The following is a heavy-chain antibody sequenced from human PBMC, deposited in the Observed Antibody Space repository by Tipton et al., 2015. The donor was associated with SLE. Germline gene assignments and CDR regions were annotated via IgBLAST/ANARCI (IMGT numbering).Heavy chain of an antibody. J-gene: IGHJ3*02. CDR2: IYDSGRA. V-gene: IGHV4-61*01. CDR1: GFSVSSANYY. CDR3: ARAYSNAFDI. D-gene: IGHD2-21*01. Sequence: TLSLTCTVSGFSVSSANYYWSWIRQPPGKGLEWIGYIYDSGRANYNPSFKSRVTMSVDTSKNQFSLKLSSVTAGDTAVYFCARAYSNAFDIWGLGTLITVSS.